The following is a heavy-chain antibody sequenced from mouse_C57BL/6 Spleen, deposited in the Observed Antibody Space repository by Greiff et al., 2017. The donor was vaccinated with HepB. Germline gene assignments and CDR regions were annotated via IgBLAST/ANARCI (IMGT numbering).Heavy chain of an antibody. Sequence: EVQLQESGPGLVKPSQSLSLTCSVTGYSITSGYYWNWIRQFPGNKLEWMGYISYDGSNNYNPSLKNRISITRDTSKNQFFLKLNSVTTEDTATYYGARMGAYYYAMDYWGQGTSVTVSS. J-gene: IGHJ4*01. CDR1: GYSITSGYY. CDR3: ARMGAYYYAMDY. V-gene: IGHV3-6*01. CDR2: ISYDGSN.